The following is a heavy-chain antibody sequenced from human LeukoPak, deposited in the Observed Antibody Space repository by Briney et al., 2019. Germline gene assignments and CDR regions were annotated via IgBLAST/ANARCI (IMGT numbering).Heavy chain of an antibody. V-gene: IGHV7-4-1*02. CDR1: GYTFISYA. CDR2: INTNTGNP. D-gene: IGHD3-10*01. J-gene: IGHJ4*02. CDR3: ARVMVRGVIIPHY. Sequence: ASVKVSCKASGYTFISYAISWVRQAPGQGLEWMGWINTNTGNPTYAQGFTGRFVFSLDTSVSTAYLQISSLKAEDTAVYYCARVMVRGVIIPHYWGQGTLVTVSS.